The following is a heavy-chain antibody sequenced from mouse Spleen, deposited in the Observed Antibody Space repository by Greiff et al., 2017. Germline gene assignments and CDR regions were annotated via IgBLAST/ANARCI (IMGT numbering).Heavy chain of an antibody. V-gene: IGHV1-81*01. CDR2: IYPRSGNT. J-gene: IGHJ4*01. Sequence: VQLQQSGAELGGPGAWVELSCKASGYTFTSYGISWVKQRTGQGLEWIGEIYPRSGNTYYNEKFKGKATLTADKSSSTAYMALRSLTSEDSDVYFCARSSMDYWGQGTSVTVSS. CDR1: GYTFTSYG. CDR3: ARSSMDY.